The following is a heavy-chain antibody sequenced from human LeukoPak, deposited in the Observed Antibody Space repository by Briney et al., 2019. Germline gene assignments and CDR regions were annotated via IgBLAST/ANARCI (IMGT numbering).Heavy chain of an antibody. Sequence: GGSLRLSCAASGFTFKSYSMNWVRQAPGKGLEWVSSISSSSSYIYYADSVKGRFTISRDNAKNSLYLQMNSLRAEDTAVYYCARVLLSGDYYYYGMDVWGQGTTVTVSS. CDR1: GFTFKSYS. CDR2: ISSSSSYI. D-gene: IGHD2-21*01. CDR3: ARVLLSGDYYYYGMDV. V-gene: IGHV3-21*01. J-gene: IGHJ6*02.